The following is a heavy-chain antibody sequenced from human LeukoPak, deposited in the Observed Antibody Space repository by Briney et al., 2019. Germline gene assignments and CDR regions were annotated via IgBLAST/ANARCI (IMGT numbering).Heavy chain of an antibody. V-gene: IGHV4-34*01. Sequence: TSSETLSLTCAVYGGSFSGYYWSWIRQPPGKGLEWIGEINHSGSTNYNPSLKSRVTISVDTSKNQFSLKLSSVTAADTAVYYCARGIVGAISPYFDYWGQGTLVTVSS. CDR2: INHSGST. J-gene: IGHJ4*02. CDR1: GGSFSGYY. CDR3: ARGIVGAISPYFDY. D-gene: IGHD1-26*01.